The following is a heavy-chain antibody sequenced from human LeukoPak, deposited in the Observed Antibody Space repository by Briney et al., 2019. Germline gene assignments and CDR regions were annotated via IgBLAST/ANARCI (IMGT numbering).Heavy chain of an antibody. CDR3: ARDPYGDYYYFDY. V-gene: IGHV4-34*01. J-gene: IGHJ4*02. CDR1: GGSFSGYY. Sequence: SETLSLTCAVYGGSFSGYYWSWIRQPPGKGLEWIGEINHSGSTNYNPSLKSRVTISVDTSKNQFSLKLSSVTAADTAVYYCARDPYGDYYYFDYWGQGTLVTVSS. CDR2: INHSGST. D-gene: IGHD4-17*01.